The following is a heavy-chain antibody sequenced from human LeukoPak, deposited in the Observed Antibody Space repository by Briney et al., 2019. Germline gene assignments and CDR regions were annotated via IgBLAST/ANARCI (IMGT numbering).Heavy chain of an antibody. Sequence: GGSLRLSCAASGFTFSSYAMSWVRQAPGRGLEWVSSISGSGDSTYYADAVKGRFTISRDNSKNTLYLQMNSLRPEDTAVYYCPKGCGSTDYFTSEYWGQGTLVTVSS. V-gene: IGHV3-23*01. CDR3: PKGCGSTDYFTSEY. CDR2: ISGSGDST. J-gene: IGHJ4*02. CDR1: GFTFSSYA. D-gene: IGHD2-2*01.